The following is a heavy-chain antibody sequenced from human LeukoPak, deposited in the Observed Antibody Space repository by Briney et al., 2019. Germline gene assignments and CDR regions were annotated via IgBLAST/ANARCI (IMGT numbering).Heavy chain of an antibody. V-gene: IGHV5-51*01. D-gene: IGHD5-24*01. Sequence: GESLKISCKGSGYNFTSYRIGWVRQMPGKGLEWMGIIYPGDSDTRYSPSFQGQATISADKSISTAYLQWSSLKAADTAMYYCARNGDGYIYNWFDPWGQGTLVTVSS. CDR1: GYNFTSYR. J-gene: IGHJ5*02. CDR2: IYPGDSDT. CDR3: ARNGDGYIYNWFDP.